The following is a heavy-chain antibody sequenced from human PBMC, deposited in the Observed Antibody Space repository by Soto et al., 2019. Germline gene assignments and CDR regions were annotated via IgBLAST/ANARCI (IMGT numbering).Heavy chain of an antibody. CDR1: GFTFSIYA. CDR3: YYYDSSGYGYNWFDP. J-gene: IGHJ5*02. Sequence: HPGGSLRLSCAASGFTFSIYATSWVRQAPEKGLEWVSTITSSGGSTYYADSVKGRFTISRDNSKNTLSLQMNSLRAEDTAVYYCYYYDSSGYGYNWFDPWGQGTLVTVSS. V-gene: IGHV3-23*01. D-gene: IGHD3-22*01. CDR2: ITSSGGST.